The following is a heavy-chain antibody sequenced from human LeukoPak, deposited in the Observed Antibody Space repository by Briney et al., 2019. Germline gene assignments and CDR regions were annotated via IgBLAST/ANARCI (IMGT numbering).Heavy chain of an antibody. CDR3: AKVPSLWFGELLVFDY. J-gene: IGHJ4*02. Sequence: GGSLRLSCAASGFTFSSYAMSWVRQAPGKGLEWVTAISGSGGSTYYADSVKGRFTISRDNSKNTLYLQMNSLRAEDTAVYYCAKVPSLWFGELLVFDYWGQGTLVTVSS. CDR1: GFTFSSYA. V-gene: IGHV3-23*01. CDR2: ISGSGGST. D-gene: IGHD3-10*01.